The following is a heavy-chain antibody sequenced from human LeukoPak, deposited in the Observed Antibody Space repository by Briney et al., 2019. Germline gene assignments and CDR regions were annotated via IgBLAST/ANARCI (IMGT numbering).Heavy chain of an antibody. V-gene: IGHV4-30-2*01. J-gene: IGHJ4*02. Sequence: SQTLSHTCTVSGGSISSSGYSWTWIRQPPGKGLEWIGYIYHSGSTFYNPSLKSRVTISIDRSKNQFSLKLTSVTAADTAVYYCARGGSTTVVSFDYWGQGTLVTVS. CDR1: GGSISSSGYS. CDR2: IYHSGST. CDR3: ARGGSTTVVSFDY. D-gene: IGHD4-23*01.